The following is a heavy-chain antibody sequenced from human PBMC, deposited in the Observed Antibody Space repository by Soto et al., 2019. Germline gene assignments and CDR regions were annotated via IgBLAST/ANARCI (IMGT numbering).Heavy chain of an antibody. Sequence: GGSLRLSCAASGFTFSSYSMNWVRQAPGKGLEWVSYISSSSSTIYYADSVKGRFTISRDNAKNSLYLQMDSLRDEDTAVYYCARDQVSWNYAWFDPWGQGTLVTVSS. V-gene: IGHV3-48*02. CDR3: ARDQVSWNYAWFDP. D-gene: IGHD1-7*01. CDR1: GFTFSSYS. J-gene: IGHJ5*02. CDR2: ISSSSSTI.